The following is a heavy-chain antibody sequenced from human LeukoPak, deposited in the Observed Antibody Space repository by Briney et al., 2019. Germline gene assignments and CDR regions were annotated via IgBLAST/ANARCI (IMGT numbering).Heavy chain of an antibody. V-gene: IGHV3-74*01. J-gene: IGHJ4*02. CDR1: GFTFSSYW. CDR3: ARDQILFGY. Sequence: GGPLRLSCAASGFTFSSYWMNWVRQAPGKGLVWFSRINSDGSSTIYADSVKGRFTISRDNAKNTPYLQMNSLRGEDTAVYYCARDQILFGYWGQGTMVTVSS. D-gene: IGHD3-3*01. CDR2: INSDGSST.